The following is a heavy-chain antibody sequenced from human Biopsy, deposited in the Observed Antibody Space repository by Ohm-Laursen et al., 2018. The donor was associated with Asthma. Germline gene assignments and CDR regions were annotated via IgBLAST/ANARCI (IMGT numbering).Heavy chain of an antibody. J-gene: IGHJ6*02. CDR1: GFTFSSYS. CDR3: AREGGADYYYYGMDV. V-gene: IGHV3-21*01. Sequence: SLRLSCAASGFTFSSYSMNWVRQAPGKGLEWVSSISSSSSYIYYADSVKGRFTISRDNAKNSLYLQMNSLRAEDTAVYYCAREGGADYYYYGMDVWGQGTTVTASS. CDR2: ISSSSSYI. D-gene: IGHD3-16*01.